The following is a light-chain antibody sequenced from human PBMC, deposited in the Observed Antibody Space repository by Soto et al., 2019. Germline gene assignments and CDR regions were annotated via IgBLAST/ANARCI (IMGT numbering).Light chain of an antibody. CDR1: TGPVISGHW. CDR3: FLSYSGARPVV. CDR2: DTD. Sequence: QAVVTQEPSLTVSPGGTVTLTCDSSTGPVISGHWPYWLQQKPGQAPRTLIYDTDKKHSWTPARFSGSLLGGKAALTLSGAQPEDEADYYCFLSYSGARPVVFGGGTKLTVL. J-gene: IGLJ2*01. V-gene: IGLV7-46*01.